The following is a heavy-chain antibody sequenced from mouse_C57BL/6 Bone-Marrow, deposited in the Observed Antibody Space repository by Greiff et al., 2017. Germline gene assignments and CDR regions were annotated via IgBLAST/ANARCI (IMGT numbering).Heavy chain of an antibody. CDR1: GYTFTSYW. J-gene: IGHJ4*01. CDR3: ARYSNPYYYAMDY. V-gene: IGHV1-59*01. CDR2: IDPSDSYT. D-gene: IGHD2-5*01. Sequence: VQLQQPGAELVRPGTSVKLSCKASGYTFTSYWMHWVKQRPGQGLEWIGVIDPSDSYTTYNQKFKGKATLTVDTSSSTAYMQLSSLTSEDSAVYYCARYSNPYYYAMDYWGQGTSVTVSS.